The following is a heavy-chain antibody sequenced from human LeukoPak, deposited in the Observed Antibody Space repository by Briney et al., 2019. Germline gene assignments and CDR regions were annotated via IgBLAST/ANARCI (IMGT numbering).Heavy chain of an antibody. J-gene: IGHJ6*03. D-gene: IGHD5-18*01. CDR3: ARDNGYSYGDYYYYMDV. CDR1: GFTFSSYS. CDR2: ISSSSSYI. V-gene: IGHV3-21*01. Sequence: GGSLRLSCAASGFTFSSYSMNWVRQAPGKGLEWVPSISSSSSYIYYADSVKGRFTISRDNTKNSLYLQMNSLRAEDTAVYYCARDNGYSYGDYYYYMDVWGKGTTVTVSS.